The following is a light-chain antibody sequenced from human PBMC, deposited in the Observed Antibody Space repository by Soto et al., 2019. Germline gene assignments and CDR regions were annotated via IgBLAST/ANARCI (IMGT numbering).Light chain of an antibody. CDR3: QTWGIGLQGV. CDR1: SGHNSYA. Sequence: QLVLTQSPSASASLGASVKLTCTLSSGHNSYAIAWHQQQPEKGPRYLMKLNSDGSHTKGDGVPDRFSGSSSGAERYLTISSLQSEDEADYYCQTWGIGLQGVFGGGTKLPS. V-gene: IGLV4-69*01. J-gene: IGLJ2*01. CDR2: LNSDGSH.